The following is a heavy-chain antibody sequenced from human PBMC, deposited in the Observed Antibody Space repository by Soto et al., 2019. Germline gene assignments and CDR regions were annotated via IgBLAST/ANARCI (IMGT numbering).Heavy chain of an antibody. D-gene: IGHD3-10*01. CDR3: ARRSAGTMADS. Sequence: PSETLSLTCTVSGGSMSSSVYYWGWIRQPPGKGLEWIGTVYNSGSAYYNPSLKSRVTISADTSKNQFSLKVSSVTAADTAVYYCARRSAGTMADSWGRGTLVTVSS. CDR2: VYNSGSA. J-gene: IGHJ4*02. CDR1: GGSMSSSVYY. V-gene: IGHV4-39*01.